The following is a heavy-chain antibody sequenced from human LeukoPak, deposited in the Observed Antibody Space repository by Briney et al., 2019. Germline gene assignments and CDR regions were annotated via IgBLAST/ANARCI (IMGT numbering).Heavy chain of an antibody. D-gene: IGHD3-22*01. V-gene: IGHV3-9*01. CDR3: AKVGDSDYYFDY. CDR1: GFPFDDYA. CDR2: ISRNSGSI. Sequence: ALRLSSPAFGFPFDDYAMHWVGQAPGKGLEWVSGISRNSGSIGYADSVKGRFTISRDNAKNSLYLQMNSLRAEDTALYYCAKVGDSDYYFDYWGQGTLVTVSS. J-gene: IGHJ4*02.